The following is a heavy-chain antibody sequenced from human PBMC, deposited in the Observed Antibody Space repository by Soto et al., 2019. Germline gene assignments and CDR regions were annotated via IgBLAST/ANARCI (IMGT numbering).Heavy chain of an antibody. CDR1: GFTFSTYW. CDR2: VKTDGTNT. V-gene: IGHV3-74*01. Sequence: VQLVESGGGLVQPGGSLRLSCAGTGFTFSTYWMHWVRQVPGKGLGWVSRVKTDGTNTGYADSVKGRFTISRDNAKNTLYLEMNNLRADDTAVYYCARGGVIVVGLDVWGQGTTVTVSS. D-gene: IGHD3-22*01. J-gene: IGHJ6*02. CDR3: ARGGVIVVGLDV.